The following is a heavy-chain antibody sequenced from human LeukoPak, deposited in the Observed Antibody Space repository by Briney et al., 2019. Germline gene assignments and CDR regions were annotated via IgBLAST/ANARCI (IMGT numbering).Heavy chain of an antibody. J-gene: IGHJ4*01. CDR3: ARDRGWQQFDY. Sequence: GGSLRLSCAASGFTFSSSWMTWVRQAPGMGLERVANIKADGTGKYYVDSVRGRFSISRDNAKISLYLELNSLRAEDTGVYFCARDRGWQQFDYWGQGTLVTVFS. D-gene: IGHD5-24*01. CDR2: IKADGTGK. V-gene: IGHV3-7*01. CDR1: GFTFSSSW.